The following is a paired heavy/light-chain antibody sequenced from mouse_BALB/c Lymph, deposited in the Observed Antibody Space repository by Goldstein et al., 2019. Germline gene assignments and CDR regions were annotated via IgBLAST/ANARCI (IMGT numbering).Heavy chain of an antibody. CDR2: IYWDDDK. V-gene: IGHV8-12*01. CDR1: GFSLSTSGMG. CDR3: ARRTLYGNYAMDY. J-gene: IGHJ4*01. Sequence: QVTLKESGPGILQPSQTLSLTCSFSGFSLSTSGMGVSWIRQPSGKGLEWLAHIYWDDDKRYNPSLKSRLTISKDTSRNQVFLKITSVDTADTATYYCARRTLYGNYAMDYWGQGTSVTVSS. D-gene: IGHD2-1*01.
Light chain of an antibody. J-gene: IGKJ2*01. V-gene: IGKV4-55*01. CDR3: QQWSSYPPT. CDR2: DTS. CDR1: SSVSY. Sequence: QIVLTQSPAIMSASPGEKVTMTCSASSSVSYMYWYQQKPGSSPRLLIYDTSNLASGVPVRFSGSGSGTSYSLTISRMEAEDAATYYCQQWSSYPPTFGGGTKLEIK.